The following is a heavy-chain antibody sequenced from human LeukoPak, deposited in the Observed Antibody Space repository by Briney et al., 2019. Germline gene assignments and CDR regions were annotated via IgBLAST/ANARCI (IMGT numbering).Heavy chain of an antibody. CDR1: GFTFSSYS. J-gene: IGHJ4*02. Sequence: GGSLRLSCAASGFTFSSYSINWVRQAPGKGLEWVSYISSSGSTIYYADSVKGRFTISRDNSKNTLWLQMNSLRAEDTAVYYCAKALYYYDSSGYFDYWGQGTLVTVSS. CDR2: ISSSGSTI. CDR3: AKALYYYDSSGYFDY. V-gene: IGHV3-48*01. D-gene: IGHD3-22*01.